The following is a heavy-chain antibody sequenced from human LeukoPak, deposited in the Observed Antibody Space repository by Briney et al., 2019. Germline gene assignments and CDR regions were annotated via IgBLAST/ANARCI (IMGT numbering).Heavy chain of an antibody. CDR3: ARDLAAAGTTVGYYYYGMDV. J-gene: IGHJ6*02. Sequence: PGGSLRLSCAASGFTFSSYGMHWVRQAPGKGLEWVAVIWYDGSNKYYADSVKGRFTNSRDNSKNTLYLQMNSLRAEDTAVYYCARDLAAAGTTVGYYYYGMDVWGQGTTVTVSS. D-gene: IGHD6-13*01. V-gene: IGHV3-33*01. CDR2: IWYDGSNK. CDR1: GFTFSSYG.